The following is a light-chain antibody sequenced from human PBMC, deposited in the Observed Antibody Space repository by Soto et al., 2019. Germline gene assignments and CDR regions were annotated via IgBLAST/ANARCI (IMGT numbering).Light chain of an antibody. CDR3: QQYDNLPLT. J-gene: IGKJ4*01. CDR2: DAS. Sequence: IQRSQSPSSLSASVLYRVTITFQASQDISNYLNWYQQKPGKAPKLLIYDASNLETGVPSRFSGSGSGTDFTFTISSLQPEDIATYYCQQYDNLPLTFGGGTRWIS. V-gene: IGKV1-33*01. CDR1: QDISNY.